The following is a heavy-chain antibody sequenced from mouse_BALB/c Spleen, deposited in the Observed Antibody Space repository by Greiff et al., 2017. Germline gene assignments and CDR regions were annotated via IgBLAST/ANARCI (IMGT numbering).Heavy chain of an antibody. D-gene: IGHD2-12*01. CDR3: AMWDLTTGYYAMEY. J-gene: IGHJ4*01. CDR2: ISYSGST. Sequence: EVKLLESGPGLVKPSQSLSLTCTVTGYSITSDYAWNWIRQFPGNKLEWMGYISYSGSTSYNPSLKSRISITRDTSKNQFFLQLNSVTTEDTATYYCAMWDLTTGYYAMEYWGQGTSVTVSS. CDR1: GYSITSDYA. V-gene: IGHV3-2*02.